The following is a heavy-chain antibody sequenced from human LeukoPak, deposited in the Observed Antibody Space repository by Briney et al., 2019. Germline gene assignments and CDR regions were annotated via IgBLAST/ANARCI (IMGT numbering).Heavy chain of an antibody. D-gene: IGHD1-7*01. CDR1: GFTFSSYW. CDR2: INQDGSEK. CDR3: AKNRVVFNWNYAYYFDY. Sequence: PGGSLRLSCAASGFTFSSYWMSWVRQAPGKGLEGVAHINQDGSEKYYVDSVKGRFTISRDNAKKSLYLQMNRLRAEDTALYYCAKNRVVFNWNYAYYFDYWGQGTLVTVSS. V-gene: IGHV3-7*01. J-gene: IGHJ4*02.